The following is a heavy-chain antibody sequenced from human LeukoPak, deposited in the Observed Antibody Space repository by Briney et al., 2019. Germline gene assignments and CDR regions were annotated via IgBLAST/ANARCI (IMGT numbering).Heavy chain of an antibody. J-gene: IGHJ6*02. D-gene: IGHD6-19*01. Sequence: PGGSLRLSCAASGFTFSDYYMSWIRQAPGKGLEWVSYISSRGSTIYYADSVKGRFTISRDNSKNTLYLQMNSLRAEDTAVYYCARQNGTSSGWYRGDYYYGMDVWGQGTTVTVSS. CDR3: ARQNGTSSGWYRGDYYYGMDV. V-gene: IGHV3-11*04. CDR2: ISSRGSTI. CDR1: GFTFSDYY.